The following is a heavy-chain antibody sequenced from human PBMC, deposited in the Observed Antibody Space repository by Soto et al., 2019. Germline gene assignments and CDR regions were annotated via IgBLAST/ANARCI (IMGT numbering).Heavy chain of an antibody. CDR3: ARDPSAAQFDY. CDR2: ISAYNGNT. D-gene: IGHD6-13*01. Sequence: GASVNVSCKASVYTFTSYGISWVRQAPGQGLEWMGWISAYNGNTNYAQKPQCRVTMTTDTSTSTAYMELRGLRSDDTAVYYCARDPSAAQFDYWGQGTLVTVSS. V-gene: IGHV1-18*04. CDR1: VYTFTSYG. J-gene: IGHJ4*02.